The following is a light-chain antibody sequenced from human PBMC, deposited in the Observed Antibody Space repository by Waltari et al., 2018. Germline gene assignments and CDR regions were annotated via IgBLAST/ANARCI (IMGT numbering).Light chain of an antibody. Sequence: DIQMTQSPSSLSASVGGSVTMSCRASHNIDVFLNWYQQKPGKAPKLLIFGASSLQNGVPSRFSGSGSGTDFTLTITSLSSEDSATYYCQQSQGFPYTFGQGTKVEIK. CDR1: HNIDVF. J-gene: IGKJ2*01. CDR2: GAS. V-gene: IGKV1-39*01. CDR3: QQSQGFPYT.